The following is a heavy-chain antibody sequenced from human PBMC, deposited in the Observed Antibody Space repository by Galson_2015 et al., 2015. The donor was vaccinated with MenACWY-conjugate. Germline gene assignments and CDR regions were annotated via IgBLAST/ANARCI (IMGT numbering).Heavy chain of an antibody. D-gene: IGHD6-6*01. CDR1: GFSLTTGGVG. CDR2: IYWDDDK. Sequence: PALVKPTQTLTLTCTFSGFSLTTGGVGVGWIRQLPGEAPECLAVIYWDDDKHHNPSLKNRLTITKDTSKNQVVLTMTNMDPVDTATYYCVYRSRSSFPWFDPWGPGTLVTVSS. J-gene: IGHJ5*02. CDR3: VYRSRSSFPWFDP. V-gene: IGHV2-5*02.